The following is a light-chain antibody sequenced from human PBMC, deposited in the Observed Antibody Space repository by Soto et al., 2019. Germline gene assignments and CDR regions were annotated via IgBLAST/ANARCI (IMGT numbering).Light chain of an antibody. CDR3: QQFHNWPPIT. V-gene: IGKV3-15*01. Sequence: EIVMTQSPATLSVSPGERVTLSCRASQSVSSNVAWYQQKPGQAPRLLIYGASTRATGIPARFSGGGSGTEFTLTISSLQSEDFAVYYCQQFHNWPPITFGQGTRLEIK. CDR2: GAS. J-gene: IGKJ5*01. CDR1: QSVSSN.